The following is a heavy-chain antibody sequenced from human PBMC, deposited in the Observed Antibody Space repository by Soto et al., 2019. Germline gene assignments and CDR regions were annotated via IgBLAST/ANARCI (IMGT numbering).Heavy chain of an antibody. D-gene: IGHD1-7*01. V-gene: IGHV4-39*01. Sequence: SETLSLTCTVSGGSISSSSYYWGWIRQPPGKGLEWIGSIYYSGSTYYNPSLKSRVTISVDTSKNQFSLKLSSVTAADTALYYCARRNWGLELPYYYYYGMDVWGQGTTVT. J-gene: IGHJ6*02. CDR1: GGSISSSSYY. CDR3: ARRNWGLELPYYYYYGMDV. CDR2: IYYSGST.